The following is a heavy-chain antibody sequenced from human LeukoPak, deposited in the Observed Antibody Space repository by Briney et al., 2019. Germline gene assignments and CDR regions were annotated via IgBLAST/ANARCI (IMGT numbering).Heavy chain of an antibody. CDR3: ARAHLIAAPGYNWFDP. Sequence: ASVKVSCMASGYTFTGFYMHWVRQAPGQGLEWMGWINPNSGGTNYAQKFQGRVTMTRDTSINTAYMELSSLRSDDTAVFYCARAHLIAAPGYNWFDPWGQGTLGTVSS. CDR2: INPNSGGT. D-gene: IGHD6-13*01. V-gene: IGHV1-2*02. CDR1: GYTFTGFY. J-gene: IGHJ5*02.